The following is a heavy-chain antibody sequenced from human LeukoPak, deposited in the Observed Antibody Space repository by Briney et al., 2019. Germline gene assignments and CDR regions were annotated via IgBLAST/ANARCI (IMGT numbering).Heavy chain of an antibody. CDR1: GYTFSSYA. V-gene: IGHV1-3*01. J-gene: IGHJ6*02. D-gene: IGHD6-19*01. CDR2: INAGNGNT. CDR3: ARDRVFGSGLPAYYYGMDV. Sequence: ASVKVPCKASGYTFSSYAMHWVRQAPGQRLEWMGWINAGNGNTKFSQKFQGRVTITRDTSASTAYMELSSLRSEDTAVYYCARDRVFGSGLPAYYYGMDVWGQGTTVTVSS.